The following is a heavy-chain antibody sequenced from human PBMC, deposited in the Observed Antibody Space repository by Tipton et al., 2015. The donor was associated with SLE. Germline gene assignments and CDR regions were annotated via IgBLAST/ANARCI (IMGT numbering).Heavy chain of an antibody. D-gene: IGHD4-17*01. CDR3: SRGSGYGDAHLDY. Sequence: TLSLTCTVSGGSINNYYWSWIRQPPGRRLEWIGYIHYSGSTNYNPSRKSRVTISVDTSKNQFSLKLTSVTAADTAVYYCSRGSGYGDAHLDYWGQGTLVTVSS. V-gene: IGHV4-59*01. CDR2: IHYSGST. J-gene: IGHJ4*02. CDR1: GGSINNYY.